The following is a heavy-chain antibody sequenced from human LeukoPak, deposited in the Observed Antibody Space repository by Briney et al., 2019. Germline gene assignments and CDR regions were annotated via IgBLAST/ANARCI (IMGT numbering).Heavy chain of an antibody. D-gene: IGHD1-26*01. CDR1: GFTFSSYS. J-gene: IGHJ3*02. CDR2: ISSSSSYI. Sequence: GGSLRLSCAASGFTFSSYSMNWVRQAPGKGLEWVSSISSSSSYIYYADSVKGRFTISRDNAKNSLYLQMNSLRAEDTAVYYCASLVVAKKVVIWGQGTMVTVSS. CDR3: ASLVVAKKVVI. V-gene: IGHV3-21*01.